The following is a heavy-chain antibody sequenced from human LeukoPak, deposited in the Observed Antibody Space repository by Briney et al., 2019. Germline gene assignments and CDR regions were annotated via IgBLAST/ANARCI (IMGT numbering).Heavy chain of an antibody. CDR3: ARGGLRHYGSGSYYPSGY. D-gene: IGHD3-10*01. J-gene: IGHJ4*02. CDR2: IYYSGST. CDR1: GGSFIGFH. Sequence: SETLSLTCAVYGGSFIGFHWNWIRQPPGKGLEWIGSIYYSGSTYYNPSLKSRVTISVDTSKNQFSLKLSSVTAADTAVYYCARGGLRHYGSGSYYPSGYWGQGTLVTVSS. V-gene: IGHV4-34*01.